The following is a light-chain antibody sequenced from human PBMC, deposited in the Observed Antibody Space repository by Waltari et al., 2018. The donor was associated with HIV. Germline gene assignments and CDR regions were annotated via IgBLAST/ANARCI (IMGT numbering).Light chain of an antibody. CDR3: QQYNNWPRT. Sequence: ETVMTQSPATLSVSPGERATLSCWASQSISSNLAWYQQKPGQAPRLLIYGASTRATGFPARFSGSGSGTEFTLTVSSLQSEDFAVYWCQQYNNWPRTFGQGTKLEIK. CDR1: QSISSN. V-gene: IGKV3-15*01. CDR2: GAS. J-gene: IGKJ2*01.